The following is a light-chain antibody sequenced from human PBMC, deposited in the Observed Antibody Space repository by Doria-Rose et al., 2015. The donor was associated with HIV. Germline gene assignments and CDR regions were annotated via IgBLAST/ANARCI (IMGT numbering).Light chain of an antibody. CDR2: DGS. CDR1: QSFCSNY. J-gene: IGKJ1*01. CDR3: HQYGTSWT. Sequence: EIVLTQSPGNLSLSPGERATLSCRASQSFCSNYLSWYQQKPGQAPSLLIYDGSTRATGIPDRFSASGSGTDFTLTINRLEPEDFALYYCHQYGTSWTFGQGTKVEI. V-gene: IGKV3-20*01.